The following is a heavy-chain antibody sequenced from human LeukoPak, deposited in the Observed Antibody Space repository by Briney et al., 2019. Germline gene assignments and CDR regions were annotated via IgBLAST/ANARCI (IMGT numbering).Heavy chain of an antibody. J-gene: IGHJ4*02. CDR1: GGTFSSYA. V-gene: IGHV1-69*13. Sequence: ASVKVSCQASGGTFSSYAISWGRQAPGQGLEWMGGIIPIFGTANYAQKFQGRVTITADESTSTAYMELSSLRSEDTAVYYCARDRAPYYDFWKVHLWEVGFDYWGQGTLVTVSS. CDR3: ARDRAPYYDFWKVHLWEVGFDY. D-gene: IGHD3-3*01. CDR2: IIPIFGTA.